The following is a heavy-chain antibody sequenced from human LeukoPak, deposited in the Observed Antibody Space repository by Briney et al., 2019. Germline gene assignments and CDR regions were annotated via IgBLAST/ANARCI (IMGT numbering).Heavy chain of an antibody. V-gene: IGHV1-69*04. CDR1: GGTFSSYA. D-gene: IGHD2-15*01. J-gene: IGHJ4*02. Sequence: SAKVSCKASGGTFSSYAISWVRQAPGQGLEWMGRIIPILGIANYAQKLQGRVTVTTDTSTSTAYMELRSLRSDDTAVYYCARDSPCSGGSCYSSPFDYWGQGTLVTVSS. CDR3: ARDSPCSGGSCYSSPFDY. CDR2: IIPILGIA.